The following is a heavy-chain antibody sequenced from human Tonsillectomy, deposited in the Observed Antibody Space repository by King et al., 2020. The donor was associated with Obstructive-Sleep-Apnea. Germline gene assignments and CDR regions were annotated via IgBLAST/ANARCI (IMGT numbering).Heavy chain of an antibody. D-gene: IGHD2-2*01. CDR2: IYYSGST. J-gene: IGHJ4*02. CDR1: GGSISSGNYY. CDR3: ARVSDQLLSWVDY. V-gene: IGHV4-30-4*01. Sequence: VQLQESGPGLVKPSQTLSLTCTVSGGSISSGNYYWTWIRQPPGKGLEWIGDIYYSGSTYYNPSLKSRVTISVETSKSQFSLRLSSVTAADTAVYYCARVSDQLLSWVDYWGQGTLVTVSS.